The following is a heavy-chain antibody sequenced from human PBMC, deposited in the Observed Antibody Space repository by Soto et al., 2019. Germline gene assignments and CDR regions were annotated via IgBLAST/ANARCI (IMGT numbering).Heavy chain of an antibody. J-gene: IGHJ4*02. V-gene: IGHV1-3*01. CDR2: INAANGHT. CDR3: ARGSIAVAGRNQLDY. CDR1: GYFFTSYA. D-gene: IGHD6-19*01. Sequence: QVQLVQSGPEVKKTGASVKVSCRASGYFFTSYAIHWVRQAPGPRLEWLGWINAANGHTKYSQNFQGRVIITRDTPANTVYMEGSSRKSGDTAVYYCARGSIAVAGRNQLDYWGQGTRVTVFS.